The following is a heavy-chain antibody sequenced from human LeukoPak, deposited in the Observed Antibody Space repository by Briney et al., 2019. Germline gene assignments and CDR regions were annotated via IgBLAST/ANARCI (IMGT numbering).Heavy chain of an antibody. CDR2: IGTAGDP. D-gene: IGHD5-18*01. CDR1: GFTFSSYS. J-gene: IGHJ4*02. V-gene: IGHV3-13*05. Sequence: GGSLRLSCAASGFTFSSYSMNWVRQATGKGLEWVSAIGTAGDPYYPGSVKGRFTISRENAKNSLYLQMNSLRAGDTAVYYCARGGFGGYSYGPNIDYWGQGTLVTVSS. CDR3: ARGGFGGYSYGPNIDY.